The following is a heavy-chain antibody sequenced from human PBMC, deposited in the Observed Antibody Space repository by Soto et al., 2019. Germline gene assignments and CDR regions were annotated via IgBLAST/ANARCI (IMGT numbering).Heavy chain of an antibody. CDR2: ISGSGGDT. V-gene: IGHV3-23*01. Sequence: EVQLLQSGGNLGQPGGSLRLSCVGSGFTFDTYPMSWVRQAPGKGLQWVSTISGSGGDTYYADSVKGRFTISRDNSKNSLYLQMDSLRAEDTAIYYCAKGLDGYRESWAQGSLVTVSS. CDR3: AKGLDGYRES. D-gene: IGHD5-12*01. CDR1: GFTFDTYP. J-gene: IGHJ5*02.